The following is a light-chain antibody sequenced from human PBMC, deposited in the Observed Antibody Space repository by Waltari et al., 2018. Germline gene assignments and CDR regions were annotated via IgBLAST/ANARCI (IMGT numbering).Light chain of an antibody. V-gene: IGKV3-20*01. CDR3: QNYERLPAT. J-gene: IGKJ1*01. Sequence: EIVLTQSLGTLSLSPGERATLSCRASQSISRYLVWYHQKPGQAPRLPTYEASRRATGIPDRSIGSGSGTDFSLTFSRLEPEDFAVYYCQNYERLPATFGQGTKVEIK. CDR1: QSISRY. CDR2: EAS.